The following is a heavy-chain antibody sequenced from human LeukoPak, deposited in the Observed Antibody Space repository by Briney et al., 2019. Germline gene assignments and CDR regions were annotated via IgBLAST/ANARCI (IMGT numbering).Heavy chain of an antibody. CDR2: ISSSSTTI. CDR1: GFTFSSYS. D-gene: IGHD3-3*01. J-gene: IGHJ4*02. CDR3: ARVGGNDFWSGYPDY. Sequence: GGSLRLSCAASGFTFSSYSMMWVRQAPGKGLEWVSYISSSSTTIHYADSVKGRFTISRDNAKNSVYLQMNSLRAEDTAVYYCARVGGNDFWSGYPDYWGQGTLVTVSS. V-gene: IGHV3-48*01.